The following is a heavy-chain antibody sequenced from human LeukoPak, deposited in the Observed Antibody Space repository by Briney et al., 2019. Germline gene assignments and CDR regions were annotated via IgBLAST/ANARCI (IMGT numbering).Heavy chain of an antibody. V-gene: IGHV4-61*02. CDR3: AREVAATSTATKYYFDN. Sequence: SETLSLTCTVSGGSISTGSYYWSWIRQPAGKRLEWIGCIYTSGATNSNPSLKSRVTISVDTSKNQFSLKVNSVTAADTAVYYCAREVAATSTATKYYFDNWGQGTLVTVSS. J-gene: IGHJ4*02. D-gene: IGHD6-19*01. CDR2: IYTSGAT. CDR1: GGSISTGSYY.